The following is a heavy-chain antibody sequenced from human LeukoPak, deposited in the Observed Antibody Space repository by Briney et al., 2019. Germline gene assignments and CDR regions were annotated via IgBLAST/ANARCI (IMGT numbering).Heavy chain of an antibody. CDR2: IYYSGST. Sequence: NPSETLSLTCAVYGGSFSGYYWSWIRQPPGKGLEWIGYIYYSGSTNYNPSLKSRATISVDTSKNQFSLKLSSVTAADTAVYYCARANFWSGYPYFDYWGQGTLVTVSS. J-gene: IGHJ4*02. V-gene: IGHV4-59*01. D-gene: IGHD3-3*01. CDR3: ARANFWSGYPYFDY. CDR1: GGSFSGYY.